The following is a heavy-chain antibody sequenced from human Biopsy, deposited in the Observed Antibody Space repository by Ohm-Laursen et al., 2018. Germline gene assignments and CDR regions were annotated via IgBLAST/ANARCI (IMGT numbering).Heavy chain of an antibody. CDR3: ARGVPHYDGSGFPLAGYWYFDL. Sequence: SHTLSLTCTVSGGSIGGGEYYWNWIRQHPGKGLEWIGLISSSGTTFYNPSLESLLTISIDTSKNHFSLNLRSVTAADTAVYYCARGVPHYDGSGFPLAGYWYFDLWGRGTLVTVSS. CDR1: GGSIGGGEYY. J-gene: IGHJ2*01. V-gene: IGHV4-31*01. D-gene: IGHD3-22*01. CDR2: ISSSGTT.